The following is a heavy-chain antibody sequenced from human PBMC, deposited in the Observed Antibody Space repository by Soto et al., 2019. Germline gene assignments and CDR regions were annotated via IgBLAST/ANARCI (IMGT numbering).Heavy chain of an antibody. CDR1: GFRFWTYS. J-gene: IGHJ4*02. D-gene: IGHD3-10*01. V-gene: IGHV3-23*01. CDR3: GRAIGRGIIRD. CDR2: ISGDGSAT. Sequence: EVKLLESGGGLVQPGESLRLSCAASGFRFWTYSMSWVRQAPGKGLEWVSGISGDGSATSYADSLKGRFTVSRDNSKDTLFLQMNTLRVEDTAVYYCGRAIGRGIIRDWGQGTLVTVSS.